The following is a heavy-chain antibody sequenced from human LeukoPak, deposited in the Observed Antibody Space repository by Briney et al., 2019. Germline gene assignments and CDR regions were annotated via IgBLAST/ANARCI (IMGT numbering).Heavy chain of an antibody. CDR3: ARGGYSSSVWWFDH. Sequence: SETLSLTCTVSGGSISSYYWSWIRQPPGKGLEWIGYIYYNGSTNYNPSLKSRVTISVDTSKNQFSRKLSSLTAADTAVYYCARGGYSSSVWWFDHWGQGTLVTVSS. J-gene: IGHJ5*02. D-gene: IGHD6-13*01. CDR1: GGSISSYY. CDR2: IYYNGST. V-gene: IGHV4-59*08.